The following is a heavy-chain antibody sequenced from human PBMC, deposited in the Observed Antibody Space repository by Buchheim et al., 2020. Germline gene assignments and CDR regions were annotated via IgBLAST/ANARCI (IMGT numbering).Heavy chain of an antibody. CDR2: ISYDGRNK. J-gene: IGHJ4*02. D-gene: IGHD2-2*01. Sequence: QEQLVESGGGVVQPGRSLRLSCAASGFTFSSYDMHWVRQAPGRGLEWVASISYDGRNKYHVDSVKGRFTISRDNSKNTLYLQMNSLRAEDTAVYYCARVSSFRALVVPAAQTWDYWGQGTL. CDR1: GFTFSSYD. V-gene: IGHV3-30*03. CDR3: ARVSSFRALVVPAAQTWDY.